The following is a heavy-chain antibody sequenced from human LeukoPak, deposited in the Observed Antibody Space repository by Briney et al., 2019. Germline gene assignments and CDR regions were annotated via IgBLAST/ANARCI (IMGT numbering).Heavy chain of an antibody. V-gene: IGHV4-59*01. CDR1: GGSISSYY. D-gene: IGHD3-10*01. Sequence: SETLSLTCTVSGGSISSYYWSWIRQPPGKGLEWIGNIYYSGNTNYTPSLKRRVTISVDTSKNQFSLKLSSVTAADTAVYYCARHYGSGTYPLDYWGQGTLVTVSS. CDR3: ARHYGSGTYPLDY. CDR2: IYYSGNT. J-gene: IGHJ4*02.